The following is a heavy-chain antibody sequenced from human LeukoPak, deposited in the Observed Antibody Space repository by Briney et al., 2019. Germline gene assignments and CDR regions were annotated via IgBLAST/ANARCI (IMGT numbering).Heavy chain of an antibody. V-gene: IGHV3-30*18. Sequence: PGGSLRLSCAASGFTLSSYGIHWVRRAPGKGLEWVAAVSNDGNNKYYADSVKGRFTISRDNSKSTLFLQMDSLRDEDSAVYYCAKVAVRGLNYFDYWGQGTLVTVSS. J-gene: IGHJ4*02. CDR2: VSNDGNNK. CDR3: AKVAVRGLNYFDY. CDR1: GFTLSSYG.